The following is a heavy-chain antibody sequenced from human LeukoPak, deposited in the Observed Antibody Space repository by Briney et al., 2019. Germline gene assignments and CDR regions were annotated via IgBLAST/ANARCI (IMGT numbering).Heavy chain of an antibody. D-gene: IGHD1-26*01. CDR1: GYTFSSYG. Sequence: ASVKVSCRASGYTFSSYGVSWVRQAPGQGLEWMGWIRASSGNTKYSQRLQGRVSMTTDTSKSTAYMELTSLRSDDTAVYYCARDDQILSGAYYQAFDYWGQGTLVTVSS. J-gene: IGHJ4*02. CDR2: IRASSGNT. CDR3: ARDDQILSGAYYQAFDY. V-gene: IGHV1-18*01.